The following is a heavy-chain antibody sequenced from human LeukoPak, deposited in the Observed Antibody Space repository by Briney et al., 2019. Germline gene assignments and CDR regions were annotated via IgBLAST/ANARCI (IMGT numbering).Heavy chain of an antibody. J-gene: IGHJ4*02. CDR1: GASISSFY. CDR2: IYYSGST. Sequence: PSETLSLTCSVSGASISSFYWSWIRQPPGKGLEWIGYIYYSGSTNYSPSLKSRVTISVGKSKNQFSLKLSSVTAADTAVYYCARGGPRRDGYNADYWGQGTLVTVSS. D-gene: IGHD5-24*01. V-gene: IGHV4-59*01. CDR3: ARGGPRRDGYNADY.